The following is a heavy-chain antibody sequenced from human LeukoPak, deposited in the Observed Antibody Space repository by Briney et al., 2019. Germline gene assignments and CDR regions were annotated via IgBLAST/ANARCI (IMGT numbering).Heavy chain of an antibody. Sequence: GESLKISCKGSGYSFTSYWIGWVRQMPGKGLEWMGIIYPGDSDTRYSPSFQGQVTISADMSISTAYLQWSSLKASDTAMYYCARQAIRVAGIYYYYMDVWGKGTTVTVSS. D-gene: IGHD6-19*01. CDR2: IYPGDSDT. CDR1: GYSFTSYW. J-gene: IGHJ6*03. CDR3: ARQAIRVAGIYYYYMDV. V-gene: IGHV5-51*01.